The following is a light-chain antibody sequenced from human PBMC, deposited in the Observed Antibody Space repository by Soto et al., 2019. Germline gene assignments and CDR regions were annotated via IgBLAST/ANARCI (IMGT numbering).Light chain of an antibody. CDR3: QQHNSYSPLT. Sequence: DIQMTQSPSTLSASVGDRVTITCRASQSISSWLAWYLQKPGKAPKLLIYKASSLESGVPSRFSGSGSGTEFTLTISSLQPDDYATYYCQQHNSYSPLTFGGGTKVEIK. CDR2: KAS. J-gene: IGKJ4*01. CDR1: QSISSW. V-gene: IGKV1-5*03.